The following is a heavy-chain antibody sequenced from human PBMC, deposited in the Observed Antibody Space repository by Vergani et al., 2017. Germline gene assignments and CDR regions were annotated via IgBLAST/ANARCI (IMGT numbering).Heavy chain of an antibody. Sequence: QLTLKESGPTLLKPTQTLTLTCTFSGFSLSTSGVGVGWIRQPPGKALEWLALIYWNDDERYSTSLKSRLTITKAPTQNQVGLTLTNMDPVDTATYYCEHSGVETVTTTALEFDPWGQGTLVTVSS. D-gene: IGHD4-17*01. CDR1: GFSLSTSGVG. J-gene: IGHJ5*02. CDR3: EHSGVETVTTTALEFDP. V-gene: IGHV2-5*01. CDR2: IYWNDDE.